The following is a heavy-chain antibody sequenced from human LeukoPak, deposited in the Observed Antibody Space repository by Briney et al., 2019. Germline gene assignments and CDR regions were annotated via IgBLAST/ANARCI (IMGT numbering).Heavy chain of an antibody. CDR3: ASVLFYGSSTSCYGRGWFDT. J-gene: IGHJ5*01. V-gene: IGHV1-2*02. CDR1: GYTFTGYY. D-gene: IGHD2-2*01. Sequence: GASVKVSCTASGYTFTGYYMHWVRQARGQGLGWMGWINPNIGGTNYAQKFQGRVTMTRDTSISTAYMELSRLRSDDTAVYYCASVLFYGSSTSCYGRGWFDTWGQGTLVTVSS. CDR2: INPNIGGT.